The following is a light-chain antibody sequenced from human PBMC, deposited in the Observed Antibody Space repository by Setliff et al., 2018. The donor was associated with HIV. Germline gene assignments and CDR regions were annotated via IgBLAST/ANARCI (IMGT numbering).Light chain of an antibody. CDR3: CSYTSSLTYV. Sequence: QSALTQPASVSGSPGQSITLSCTGTSSDVGSYNFVSWYQQHPGRAPKLMIDDVTQRPSGVSDRFSGSKSGNTASLTISGLQTEDEADYYCCSYTSSLTYVFGTGTKVTVL. CDR2: DVT. CDR1: SSDVGSYNF. V-gene: IGLV2-14*03. J-gene: IGLJ1*01.